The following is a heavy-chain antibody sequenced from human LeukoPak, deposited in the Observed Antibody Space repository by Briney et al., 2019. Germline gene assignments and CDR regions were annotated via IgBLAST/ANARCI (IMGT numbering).Heavy chain of an antibody. Sequence: PETLSLTCFVSGVSLSSSDYNWGWTRQPPGKGLEWIGSIYFGRSPVNNPSLKTRVPISVATSRKQFSLTLRSVTAAPCAAYYCARDQLLYGEDSFDLWGKGTMVSVSS. CDR3: ARDQLLYGEDSFDL. V-gene: IGHV4-39*01. D-gene: IGHD2-8*01. CDR2: IYFGRSP. CDR1: GVSLSSSDYN. J-gene: IGHJ3*01.